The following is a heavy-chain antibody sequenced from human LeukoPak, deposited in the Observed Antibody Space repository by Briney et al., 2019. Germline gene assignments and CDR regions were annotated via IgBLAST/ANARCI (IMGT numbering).Heavy chain of an antibody. Sequence: ASAKVSCKASGYTFTSYDINWVRQATGQGLEWMGWMNPNSGNTGYAQKFQGRVTITRNTSISTAYMELSSLRSEDTAVYYCARVSSSWYQAFDIWGQGTMVTVSS. CDR1: GYTFTSYD. CDR2: MNPNSGNT. CDR3: ARVSSSWYQAFDI. J-gene: IGHJ3*02. D-gene: IGHD6-13*01. V-gene: IGHV1-8*01.